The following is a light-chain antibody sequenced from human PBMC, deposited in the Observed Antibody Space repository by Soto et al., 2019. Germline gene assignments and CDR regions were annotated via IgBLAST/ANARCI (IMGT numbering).Light chain of an antibody. J-gene: IGKJ4*01. CDR3: QQANSFPLT. CDR1: EDINNY. CDR2: DAS. Sequence: DIQMTQSPSSLSASVGDRVTITCQASEDINNYLKWYQQKPGRAPKLLIYDASNLQSGVPSRFSGSGSGTDFTLTITSLQPEDFATYYCQQANSFPLTFGGGTKVDIK. V-gene: IGKV1-12*01.